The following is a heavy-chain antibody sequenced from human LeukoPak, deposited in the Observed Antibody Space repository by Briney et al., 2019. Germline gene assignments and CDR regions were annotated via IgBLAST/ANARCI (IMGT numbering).Heavy chain of an antibody. CDR1: GASVSSYY. Sequence: SETLSLTCTVSGASVSSYYWIWIRQPAGRGLEWIGRIDASGSTNYNPSLKSRVTMSVDSSKNQFSLKVSSVTAADTAVYYCARKDGDIWGQGTMVAVSS. CDR2: IDASGST. D-gene: IGHD5-24*01. V-gene: IGHV4-4*07. J-gene: IGHJ3*02. CDR3: ARKDGDI.